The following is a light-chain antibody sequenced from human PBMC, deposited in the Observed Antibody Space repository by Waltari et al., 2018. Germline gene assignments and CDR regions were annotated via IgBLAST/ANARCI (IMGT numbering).Light chain of an antibody. V-gene: IGKV1-8*01. J-gene: IGKJ2*01. CDR1: QSVSTY. CDR3: QQYYDYQRS. CDR2: AAS. Sequence: AIRMTQSPSSLSASTGDRVTITCRASQSVSTYLAWYQQKPGKAPKLLIYAASTLQRGVPLRFSGSGSGKDFTLSISCLQSEDFATYYCQQYYDYQRSFGQGNKLEIK.